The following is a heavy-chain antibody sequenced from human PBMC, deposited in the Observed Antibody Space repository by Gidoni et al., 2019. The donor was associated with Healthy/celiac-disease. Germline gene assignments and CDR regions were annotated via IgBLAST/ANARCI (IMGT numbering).Heavy chain of an antibody. CDR1: GGTFSSYT. CDR2: IIPILGIA. CDR3: ARVRGLIAAAGRNYYYYGMDV. V-gene: IGHV1-69*02. Sequence: QVQLVQSGAEVKKPGSSVQVSCKASGGTFSSYTISWVRQAPGQGLEWMGRIIPILGIANYAQKFQGRVTITADKSTSTAYMELSSLRSEDTAVYYCARVRGLIAAAGRNYYYYGMDVWGQGTTVTVSS. J-gene: IGHJ6*02. D-gene: IGHD6-13*01.